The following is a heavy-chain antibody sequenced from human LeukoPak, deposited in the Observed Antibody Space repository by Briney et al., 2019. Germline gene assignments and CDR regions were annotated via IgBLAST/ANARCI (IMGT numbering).Heavy chain of an antibody. V-gene: IGHV4-28*01. CDR3: ARILSSGWTGGAFDI. CDR2: IYYSGST. Sequence: SETLSLTCAVSGYSISSSNWWGWIRQSPGKGLEWIGYIYYSGSTYYNPSLKSRVTMSVDTSKNQFSLKLNSVTAVDTAVYYCARILSSGWTGGAFDIWGQGTMVIVSS. D-gene: IGHD6-19*01. J-gene: IGHJ3*02. CDR1: GYSISSSNW.